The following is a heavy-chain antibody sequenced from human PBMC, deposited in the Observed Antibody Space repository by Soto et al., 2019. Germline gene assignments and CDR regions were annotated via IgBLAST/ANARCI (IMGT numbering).Heavy chain of an antibody. V-gene: IGHV3-53*01. CDR2: IYSGGST. CDR3: ARARPKPGYSGYDEVFDY. J-gene: IGHJ4*02. CDR1: GFTVSSNY. Sequence: GGSLRLSCAASGFTVSSNYMSWVRQAPGKGLEWVSVIYSGGSTYYADSVKGRFTISRDNSKNTLYLQMNSLRAEDTAVYYCARARPKPGYSGYDEVFDYWGQGTLVTVSS. D-gene: IGHD5-12*01.